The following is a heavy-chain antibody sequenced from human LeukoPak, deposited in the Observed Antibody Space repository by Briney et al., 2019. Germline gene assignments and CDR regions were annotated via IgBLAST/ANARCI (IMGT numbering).Heavy chain of an antibody. CDR1: GGSFSGYY. CDR3: ARGLRITIFGVVRKNWFDP. D-gene: IGHD3-3*01. V-gene: IGHV4-34*01. J-gene: IGHJ5*02. Sequence: SVTLSLTCAVYGGSFSGYYWSWIRQPPGKGLEWIGEINHSGSTNYNPSLKSRVTISVDTSKNQFSLKLSSVTAADTAVYYCARGLRITIFGVVRKNWFDPWGQGTLVTVSS. CDR2: INHSGST.